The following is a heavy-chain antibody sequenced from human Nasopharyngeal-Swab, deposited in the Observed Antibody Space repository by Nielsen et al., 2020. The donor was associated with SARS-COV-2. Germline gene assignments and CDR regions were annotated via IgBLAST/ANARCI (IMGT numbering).Heavy chain of an antibody. Sequence: SETLSLTCTVSGGSISSYYWSWTRQPPGKGLEWIGYIYYSGSTNYNPSLKSRVTISVDTSKNQFSLKLSSVTAADTAVYYCARDHIVATTNYYYYYYGMDVWGQGTTVTVSS. J-gene: IGHJ6*02. CDR3: ARDHIVATTNYYYYYYGMDV. CDR2: IYYSGST. D-gene: IGHD5-12*01. V-gene: IGHV4-59*01. CDR1: GGSISSYY.